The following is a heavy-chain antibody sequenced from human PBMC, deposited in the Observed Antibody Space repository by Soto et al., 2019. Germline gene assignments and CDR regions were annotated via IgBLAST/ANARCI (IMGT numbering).Heavy chain of an antibody. Sequence: QVQLVQSGAEVKKPGSSVKVSCKASGGTFSSYTISWVRQAPGQGLEWMGRIIPILGIANYAQKFQGRVTITADKSTSAAYMERSSLRSEDTAVYYCARDSEKYYDILTGYSDAFDIWGQGTMVTVSS. CDR3: ARDSEKYYDILTGYSDAFDI. J-gene: IGHJ3*02. CDR2: IIPILGIA. CDR1: GGTFSSYT. D-gene: IGHD3-9*01. V-gene: IGHV1-69*08.